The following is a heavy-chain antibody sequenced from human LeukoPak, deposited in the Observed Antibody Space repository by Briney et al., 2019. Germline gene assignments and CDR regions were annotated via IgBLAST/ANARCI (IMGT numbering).Heavy chain of an antibody. CDR3: ARVPEPETYFDY. CDR1: GFTFSSYS. V-gene: IGHV3-21*01. J-gene: IGHJ4*02. Sequence: PGGSLRLSCAASGFTFSSYSMNWVRQAPGKGLEWVSSISSSSSYIYYADSVKGRFTISRDNAKNSLYLQMNSLRAEDTAVYYCARVPEPETYFDYWGQGTLVTVSS. D-gene: IGHD1-14*01. CDR2: ISSSSSYI.